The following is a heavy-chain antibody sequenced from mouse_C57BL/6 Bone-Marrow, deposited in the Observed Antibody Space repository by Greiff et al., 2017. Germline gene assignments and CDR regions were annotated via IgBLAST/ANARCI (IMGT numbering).Heavy chain of an antibody. D-gene: IGHD1-1*01. V-gene: IGHV5-6*02. J-gene: IGHJ1*03. CDR1: GFTFSSYG. Sequence: EVKVVESGGDLVKPGGSLKLSCAASGFTFSSYGMSWVRQTPDKRLEWVATISSGGSYTYYPDSVKGRFTISRDNAKNTLYLQMSSLKSEDTAMYYWARRHERYGSSYGYWYFDVWGTGTTVTVSS. CDR3: ARRHERYGSSYGYWYFDV. CDR2: ISSGGSYT.